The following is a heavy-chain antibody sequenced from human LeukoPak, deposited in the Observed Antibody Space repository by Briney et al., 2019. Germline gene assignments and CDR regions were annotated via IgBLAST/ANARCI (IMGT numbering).Heavy chain of an antibody. D-gene: IGHD4/OR15-4a*01. CDR2: IWYDGSNK. V-gene: IGHV3-30*02. CDR3: AKVLAVTSYGARSIFDH. J-gene: IGHJ4*02. CDR1: GFTFSNYG. Sequence: GGSLRLSCAASGFTFSNYGMHWVRQAPGKGLEWVAFIWYDGSNKYYADSVKGRFTISRDNSKNTVYLQMNSLRAEDTAVYYCAKVLAVTSYGARSIFDHWGQGTLVTVSS.